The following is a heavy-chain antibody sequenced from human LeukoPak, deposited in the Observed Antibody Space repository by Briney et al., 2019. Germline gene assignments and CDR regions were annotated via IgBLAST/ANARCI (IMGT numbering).Heavy chain of an antibody. CDR1: GGSISTYY. V-gene: IGHV4-59*01. CDR3: ARDRRREAVHVFDI. D-gene: IGHD6-19*01. Sequence: SETLSLTCTVSGGSISTYYWSWIRQPPGKGLEWIGYIDYSGATNYNPSLKSRVTISVDTSKNHFSLKLNSVTAADTAVYYCARDRRREAVHVFDIGGQGTKVTVSS. J-gene: IGHJ3*02. CDR2: IDYSGAT.